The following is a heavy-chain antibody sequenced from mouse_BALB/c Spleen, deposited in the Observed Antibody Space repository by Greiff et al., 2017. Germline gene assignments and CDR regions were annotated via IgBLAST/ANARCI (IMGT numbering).Heavy chain of an antibody. CDR1: GYTFTDYN. Sequence: VQLKESGPELVKPGASVKISCKASGYTFTDYNMHWVKQSHGKSLEWIGYIYPYNGGTGYNQKFKSKATLTVDNSSSTAYMGLRSLTSEDSAVYYCATTMISSFDYWGQGTTLTVSS. CDR3: ATTMISSFDY. J-gene: IGHJ2*01. CDR2: IYPYNGGT. V-gene: IGHV1S29*02. D-gene: IGHD2-4*01.